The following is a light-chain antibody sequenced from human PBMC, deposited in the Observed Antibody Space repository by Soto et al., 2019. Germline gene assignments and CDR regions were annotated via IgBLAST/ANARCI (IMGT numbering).Light chain of an antibody. CDR2: RNT. CDR3: QSYDNSLSVYV. V-gene: IGLV1-40*01. J-gene: IGLJ1*01. CDR1: SSNIGAGYD. Sequence: QAVVTQPPSVSGAPGQRVTISCTGSSSNIGAGYDVHWYLQLPGTAPKLLIYRNTNRPSGVPDRFSGSKSGTSASLAITGLQAEDEADYYCQSYDNSLSVYVFGTGTKVTVL.